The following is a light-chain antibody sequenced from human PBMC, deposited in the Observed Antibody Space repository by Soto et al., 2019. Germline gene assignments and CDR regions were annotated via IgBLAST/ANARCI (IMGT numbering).Light chain of an antibody. V-gene: IGKV1-39*01. Sequence: DIQMTQSPSTLAASGGDRLTITCRASQSIINWLGWYQQKPGKAPKLLIYAASSLQSGVPSRFSGSGSGTDFTLTISSLQPEDFATYYCQQSYSTPLTFGGGTKVDIK. CDR3: QQSYSTPLT. J-gene: IGKJ4*01. CDR2: AAS. CDR1: QSIINW.